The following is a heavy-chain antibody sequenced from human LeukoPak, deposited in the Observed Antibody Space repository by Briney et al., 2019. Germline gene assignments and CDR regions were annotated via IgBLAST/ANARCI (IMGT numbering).Heavy chain of an antibody. J-gene: IGHJ5*02. CDR3: ARDHYVNWFDP. CDR2: IYTSGST. Sequence: SETLSLTCTVSGGSISSGSYYWSWIRQPAGKGLEWIGRIYTSGSTNYNPSLKSRVTILVDTSKNQFSLKLSSVTAADTAVYYCARDHYVNWFDPWGQGTLVTVSS. D-gene: IGHD3-16*01. CDR1: GGSISSGSYY. V-gene: IGHV4-61*02.